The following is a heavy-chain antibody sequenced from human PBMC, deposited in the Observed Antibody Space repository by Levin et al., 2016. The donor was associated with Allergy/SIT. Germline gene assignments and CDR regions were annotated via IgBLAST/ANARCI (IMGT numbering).Heavy chain of an antibody. V-gene: IGHV3-30*03. CDR3: ARDGDYQSTLNVLDY. CDR2: TSYDGSEK. D-gene: IGHD4-17*01. J-gene: IGHJ4*02. Sequence: GGSLRLSCAASGFSVKNYDIHWVRQAPGKGLQWVASTSYDGSEKLYGEFVKGRFTSSRDNSKNTLFLQMNSLAPEDTAIYYCARDGDYQSTLNVLDYWGQGTQVTVTS. CDR1: GFSVKNYD.